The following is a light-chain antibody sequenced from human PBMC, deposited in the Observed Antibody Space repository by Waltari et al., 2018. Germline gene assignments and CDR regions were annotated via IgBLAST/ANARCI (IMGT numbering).Light chain of an antibody. Sequence: DTVLTQSPATLSLSPGERATLSCRASPSVRNFLAWYQQKPGQAPRLLIYDTSNRATGIPARFSGSGFGTDFTLTISSLEPEDFAVYYCQQRSNWPLTFGGGTKVEIK. CDR1: PSVRNF. CDR3: QQRSNWPLT. J-gene: IGKJ4*01. CDR2: DTS. V-gene: IGKV3-11*01.